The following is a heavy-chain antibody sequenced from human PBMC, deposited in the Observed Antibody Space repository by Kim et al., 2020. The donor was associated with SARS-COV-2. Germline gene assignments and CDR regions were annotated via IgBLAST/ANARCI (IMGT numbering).Heavy chain of an antibody. V-gene: IGHV4-59*01. CDR3: ARGGYCSSTSCYSRVSARNWFDP. CDR2: IYYSGST. Sequence: SETLSLTCTVSGGSISSYYWSWIRQPPGKGLEWIGYIYYSGSTNYNPSLKSRVTISVDTSKNQFSLKLSSVTAADTAVYYCARGGYCSSTSCYSRVSARNWFDPWGQGTLVTVSS. J-gene: IGHJ5*02. D-gene: IGHD2-2*01. CDR1: GGSISSYY.